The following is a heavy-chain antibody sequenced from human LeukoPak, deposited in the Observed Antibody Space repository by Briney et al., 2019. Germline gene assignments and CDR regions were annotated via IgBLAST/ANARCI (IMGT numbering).Heavy chain of an antibody. CDR1: GYTFTGYY. CDR3: ARGFGDCSSTSCSDDAFDI. J-gene: IGHJ3*02. CDR2: INPNSGGT. Sequence: ASVKVSCKASGYTFTGYYMHWVRQAPGQGLEWMGWINPNSGGTNYAQKFQGRVTMTRDTSISTAYMELSRLRSDDTAVYYCARGFGDCSSTSCSDDAFDIWGQGTMVTVSS. D-gene: IGHD2-2*01. V-gene: IGHV1-2*02.